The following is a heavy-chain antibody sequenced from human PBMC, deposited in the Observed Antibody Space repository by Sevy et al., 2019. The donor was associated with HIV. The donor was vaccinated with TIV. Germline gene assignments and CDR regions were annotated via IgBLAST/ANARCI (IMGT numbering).Heavy chain of an antibody. V-gene: IGHV4-34*01. J-gene: IGHJ6*02. CDR2: INHSGST. CDR1: GGSFSGYY. D-gene: IGHD3-9*01. Sequence: SETLSLTCAVYGGSFSGYYWSWIRQPPGKGLEWIGEINHSGSTNYNPSLKSRVTISVDTSKNQFSLKLSSLTAADTAVYYCAGYFDWLFHEGMDVWGQGTTVTVSS. CDR3: AGYFDWLFHEGMDV.